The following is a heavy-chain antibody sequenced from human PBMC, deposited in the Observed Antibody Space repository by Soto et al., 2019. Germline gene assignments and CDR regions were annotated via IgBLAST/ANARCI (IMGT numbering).Heavy chain of an antibody. CDR2: MNPNSGNT. J-gene: IGHJ6*02. CDR3: ARVIRYSFYYYYGMDV. CDR1: GYAFTSYD. D-gene: IGHD5-18*01. V-gene: IGHV1-8*01. Sequence: GASVKVSCRASGYAFTSYDINWVRHATEKGLEWMGLMNPNSGNTGYAQKFQGRVTMTRNTSISTAYMELSSLRSEDTAVYYCARVIRYSFYYYYGMDVWGQGTTVTV.